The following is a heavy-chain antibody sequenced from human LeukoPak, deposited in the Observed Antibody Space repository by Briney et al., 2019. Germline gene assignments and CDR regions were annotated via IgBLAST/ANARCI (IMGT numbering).Heavy chain of an antibody. J-gene: IGHJ4*02. Sequence: GGSLRLSCAASGITLSSYWMHWVRQAPGKGLEWVAYIRYDGSNKYYADSVKGRFTISRDNSKNTLYLQMNSLRAEDTAVYCCAKVGGRGSYSGGGDLDYWGQGTLVTVSS. CDR1: GITLSSYW. CDR2: IRYDGSNK. V-gene: IGHV3-30*02. D-gene: IGHD3-16*01. CDR3: AKVGGRGSYSGGGDLDY.